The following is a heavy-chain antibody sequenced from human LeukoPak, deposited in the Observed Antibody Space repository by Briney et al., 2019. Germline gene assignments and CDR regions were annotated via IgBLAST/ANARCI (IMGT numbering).Heavy chain of an antibody. CDR3: AREGFTVVTQTFDY. Sequence: ASVKVSCKASGYTFTSYGISWVRQAPGQGLEWMGWISAYNGNTSYAQKLQGRVTMTTDTSTSTAYMELRSLRSDDTTVYYCAREGFTVVTQTFDYWGQGTLVTVSS. CDR1: GYTFTSYG. D-gene: IGHD4-23*01. J-gene: IGHJ4*02. V-gene: IGHV1-18*01. CDR2: ISAYNGNT.